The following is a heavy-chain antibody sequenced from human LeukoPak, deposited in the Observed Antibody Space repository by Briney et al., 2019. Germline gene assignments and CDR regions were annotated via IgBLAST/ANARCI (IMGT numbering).Heavy chain of an antibody. CDR1: GGSISSGDYY. Sequence: NPSETLSLTCTVSGGSISSGDYYWSWIRQPPGKGLEWIGYIYYSGSTYYNPSLKSQVTISVDTSKNQFSLKLSSVTAADTAVYYCARGEYSSPLRYYYYMDVWGKGTTVTVSS. D-gene: IGHD6-6*01. V-gene: IGHV4-30-4*08. J-gene: IGHJ6*03. CDR3: ARGEYSSPLRYYYYMDV. CDR2: IYYSGST.